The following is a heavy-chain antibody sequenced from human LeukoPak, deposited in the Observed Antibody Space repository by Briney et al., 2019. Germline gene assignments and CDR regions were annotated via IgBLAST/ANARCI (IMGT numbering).Heavy chain of an antibody. V-gene: IGHV3-30-3*01. CDR3: ARELLRFLEWGGTFDI. Sequence: GGSLRLSCAVSGFTFSSYAMHWVRQAPGKGLEWVAVILHDGSNEYYADSVKGRFTISRDNPKNTLYLQMNSLRAEDTAVYYCARELLRFLEWGGTFDIWGQGTMVTVSS. J-gene: IGHJ3*02. CDR2: ILHDGSNE. CDR1: GFTFSSYA. D-gene: IGHD3-3*01.